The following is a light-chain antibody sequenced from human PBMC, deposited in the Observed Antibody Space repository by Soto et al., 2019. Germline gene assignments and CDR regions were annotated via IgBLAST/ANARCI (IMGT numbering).Light chain of an antibody. CDR1: QSVSSSY. J-gene: IGKJ1*01. V-gene: IGKV3-20*01. CDR2: GAS. Sequence: EIVLTQSPCTLSLSPGERATLSCRASQSVSSSYLAWYQQRPGQPPRLLIYGASNRATGIPDRFSGSGSGTDFTLIINRLEPEDVAIYYCQQYGGSPRITFGQGTKVDIK. CDR3: QQYGGSPRIT.